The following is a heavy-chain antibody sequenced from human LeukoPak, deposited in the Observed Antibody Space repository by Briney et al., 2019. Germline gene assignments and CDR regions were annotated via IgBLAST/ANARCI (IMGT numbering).Heavy chain of an antibody. CDR2: ISSSSSYI. Sequence: GGSLRLSCAASGFTFSSYSMNWVRQAPGKGLEWVSSISSSSSYIYYADSVKGRFTISRDNAKNSLYLQMNSLRAEDTALYYCAKDKERRAFNAFDIWGQGTMVTVSS. CDR3: AKDKERRAFNAFDI. D-gene: IGHD1-1*01. CDR1: GFTFSSYS. J-gene: IGHJ3*02. V-gene: IGHV3-21*04.